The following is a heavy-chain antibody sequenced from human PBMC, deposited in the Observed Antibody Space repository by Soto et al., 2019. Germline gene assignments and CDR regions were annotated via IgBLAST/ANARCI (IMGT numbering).Heavy chain of an antibody. D-gene: IGHD6-19*01. CDR3: AKEARGWYSHYYYGMDV. CDR1: GFTFSSYG. J-gene: IGHJ6*02. CDR2: ISYDGSNK. V-gene: IGHV3-30*18. Sequence: SLRLSFAAPGFTFSSYGMHWVRRAPGKGLEWVAVISYDGSNKYYADSVKGRFTISRDNSKNTLYLQMNSLRAEDTAVYYCAKEARGWYSHYYYGMDVWGQGTTVTVSS.